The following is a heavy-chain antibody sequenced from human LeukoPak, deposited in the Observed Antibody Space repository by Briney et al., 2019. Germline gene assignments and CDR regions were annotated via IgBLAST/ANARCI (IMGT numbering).Heavy chain of an antibody. D-gene: IGHD4-17*01. CDR3: ARDDDYDDHNTFDM. Sequence: PGTSLRLSCAASGFVFSTYGMHWVRQAPGKGLEWVAVIWSHGNTKKYADSVTGRFTISRDNSKNTLYLEMNTLRAEDTAVYYSARDDDYDDHNTFDMWGHGTMVTVSS. CDR1: GFVFSTYG. CDR2: IWSHGNTK. J-gene: IGHJ3*02. V-gene: IGHV3-33*01.